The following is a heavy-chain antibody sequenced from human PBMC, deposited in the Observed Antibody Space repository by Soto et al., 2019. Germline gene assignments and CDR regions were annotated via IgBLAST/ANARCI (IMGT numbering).Heavy chain of an antibody. V-gene: IGHV1-18*01. J-gene: IGHJ4*02. CDR1: GYRFTSYG. CDR3: ARGRYGDY. D-gene: IGHD1-1*01. Sequence: QVHLVQSGAEVKKPGASVKVSCKASGYRFTSYGITWVRQAPAQGLEWMGWISAHNGNTDYAQKLQGRVIVTRDTSPSTAYMELRSLISDDTAGDYCARGRYGDYWGQGARVTVSS. CDR2: ISAHNGNT.